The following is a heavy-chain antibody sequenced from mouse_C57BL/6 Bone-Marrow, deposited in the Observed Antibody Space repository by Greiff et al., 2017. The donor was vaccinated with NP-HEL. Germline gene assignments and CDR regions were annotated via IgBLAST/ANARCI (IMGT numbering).Heavy chain of an antibody. CDR1: GFNIKDDY. V-gene: IGHV14-4*01. Sequence: EVQLQQSGAELVRPGASVKLSCTASGFNIKDDYMHWVKPRPEQGLEWIGWLDPENGDTEYASKFQGKATITADTSSNTAYLQLSSLTSEDTAVDYCTTSYDGDDSFAYWGQGTLVTVSA. CDR3: TTSYDGDDSFAY. D-gene: IGHD2-2*01. CDR2: LDPENGDT. J-gene: IGHJ3*01.